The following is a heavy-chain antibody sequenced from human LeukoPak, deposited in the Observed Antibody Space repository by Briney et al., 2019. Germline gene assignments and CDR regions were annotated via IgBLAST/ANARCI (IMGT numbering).Heavy chain of an antibody. J-gene: IGHJ3*02. D-gene: IGHD3-22*01. Sequence: QPGRSLRLSCAASGFTFSSYGMHWVRQAPGKGLEWVALIGYDGTNEYYADSVKGRFTISRDNSKNTLYLQMNSLRAEDTAVYYCAREHQITMIVLVEDAFDIWGQGTMVTVSS. V-gene: IGHV3-33*01. CDR2: IGYDGTNE. CDR3: AREHQITMIVLVEDAFDI. CDR1: GFTFSSYG.